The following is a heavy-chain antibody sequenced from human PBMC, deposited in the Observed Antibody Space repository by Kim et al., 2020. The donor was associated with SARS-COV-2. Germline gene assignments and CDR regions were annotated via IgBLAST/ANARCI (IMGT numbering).Heavy chain of an antibody. D-gene: IGHD5-12*01. CDR1: GVSISTSYYY. CDR2: ISYSGTT. Sequence: SETLSLTCTVSGVSISTSYYYWGWIRQPPGKGLEWIASISYSGTTYSNVSLRSRISISADTSKNQFSLKLSSVTAADTAVYYCATDVDLHWFDPWGQGTLVTVSS. CDR3: ATDVDLHWFDP. J-gene: IGHJ5*02. V-gene: IGHV4-39*01.